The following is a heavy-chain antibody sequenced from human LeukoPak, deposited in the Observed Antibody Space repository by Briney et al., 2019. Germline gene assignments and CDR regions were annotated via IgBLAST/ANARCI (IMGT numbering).Heavy chain of an antibody. Sequence: SETLSLTCTVSGGSISSGSYYWSWIRQPAGKGLEWIGRIYTSGSTNYNPSLKSRVTISVDTSKNQFSLKLSSVTAADTAVYYCARDTDCSSTSCYGPIKKILGLRRTSANWFDPWGQGTLVTVSS. CDR3: ARDTDCSSTSCYGPIKKILGLRRTSANWFDP. J-gene: IGHJ5*02. CDR1: GGSISSGSYY. D-gene: IGHD2-2*01. V-gene: IGHV4-61*02. CDR2: IYTSGST.